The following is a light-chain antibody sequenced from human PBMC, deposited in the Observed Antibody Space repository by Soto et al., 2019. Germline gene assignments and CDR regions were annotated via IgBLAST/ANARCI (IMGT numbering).Light chain of an antibody. CDR2: GAA. CDR3: QQYGSSPLFT. J-gene: IGKJ3*01. CDR1: QSVSSTY. V-gene: IGKV3-20*01. Sequence: EIVLTQSPDTLSLSPGERATLSCRASQSVSSTYFAWYQHKPGQPPRLLIYGAATRAAGVPDRFSGSGSGTDFTLTISRLEPEDFAVYYCQQYGSSPLFTFGPGTKVEIK.